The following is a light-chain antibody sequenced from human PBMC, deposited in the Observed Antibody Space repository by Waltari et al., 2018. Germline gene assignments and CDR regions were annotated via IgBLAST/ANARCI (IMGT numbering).Light chain of an antibody. CDR3: QQRSNWPPMYT. Sequence: IVLTQSPATLSLSPGERATLSGRASQSVSSYLAWYQQKPGQAPRLLIYGASNRATGIPARFSGSGSGTDFTLTISSLEPEDFAVYYCQQRSNWPPMYTFGQGTKLEIK. V-gene: IGKV3-11*01. CDR1: QSVSSY. CDR2: GAS. J-gene: IGKJ2*01.